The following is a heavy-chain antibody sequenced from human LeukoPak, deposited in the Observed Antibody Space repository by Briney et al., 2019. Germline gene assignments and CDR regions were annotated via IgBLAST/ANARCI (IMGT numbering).Heavy chain of an antibody. CDR2: IDYSGST. CDR1: GGSISSKY. V-gene: IGHV4-59*01. Sequence: PSETLSLTCTVSGGSISSKYWSWIRQPPGKGLEWIGYIDYSGSTNYNPSLKSRVTISVDTSKKQFSLKLSSVTAVDTAVYYRARYVYGSGSYYNWFDPWGQGTLVTVSS. J-gene: IGHJ5*02. D-gene: IGHD3-10*01. CDR3: ARYVYGSGSYYNWFDP.